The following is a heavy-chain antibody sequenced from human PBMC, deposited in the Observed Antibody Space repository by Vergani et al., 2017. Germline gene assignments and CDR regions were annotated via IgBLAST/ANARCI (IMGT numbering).Heavy chain of an antibody. D-gene: IGHD2-2*01. V-gene: IGHV1-2*02. CDR2: INTNSGGT. J-gene: IGHJ4*02. Sequence: QVQLVQSGSEVRKPGASVKVSCKASGYTFTDYFMHWVRQAPGQGLEWMGWINTNSGGTNYAQKFQGRVTMTRDTSISTAYMELSNLRSDDAAVYYCARVGTSSIRYYFYYWGQGTLVTVSS. CDR3: ARVGTSSIRYYFYY. CDR1: GYTFTDYF.